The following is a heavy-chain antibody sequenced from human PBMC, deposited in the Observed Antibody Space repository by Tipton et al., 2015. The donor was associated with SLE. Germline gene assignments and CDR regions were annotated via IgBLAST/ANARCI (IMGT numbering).Heavy chain of an antibody. CDR3: AKGKYSSSSGAFDI. J-gene: IGHJ3*02. CDR1: GFTFSSYA. CDR2: ISYDGSNK. V-gene: IGHV3-30-3*01. Sequence: SLRLSCAASGFTFSSYAMHWVRQAPGKGLEWVAVISYDGSNKYYADSVKGRFTISRDNSKNTLYLQMNSLRAEDTAVYYCAKGKYSSSSGAFDIWGQGTMVTVSS. D-gene: IGHD6-6*01.